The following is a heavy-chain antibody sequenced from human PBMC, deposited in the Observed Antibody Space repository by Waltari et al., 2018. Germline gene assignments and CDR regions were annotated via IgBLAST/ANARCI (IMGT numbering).Heavy chain of an antibody. Sequence: EVKLVESGGGLVQPGESLRLSCAASGFTFKNYWMTWVRQVPGKGLEWVANINQGGSAIFYVDSVKGRFTISRDDAKNSLYLQMNSLRAEDMAVYYCARVAYDSWNFDFWGQGTMVTVSS. CDR2: INQGGSAI. CDR1: GFTFKNYW. D-gene: IGHD3-22*01. CDR3: ARVAYDSWNFDF. V-gene: IGHV3-7*01. J-gene: IGHJ3*01.